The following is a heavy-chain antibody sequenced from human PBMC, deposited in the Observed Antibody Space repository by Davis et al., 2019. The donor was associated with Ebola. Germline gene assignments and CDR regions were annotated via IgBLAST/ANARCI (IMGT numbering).Heavy chain of an antibody. V-gene: IGHV5-51*01. Sequence: GESLKISCKGSGYSFTSYWISWVRQMPGKGLEWMGIIYPGDSDTRYSPSFEGQVTISVDKSITTAYLQWSGLKASDTAMYYCARMGKSYYDSLWDYWGQGTLVTVFS. CDR2: IYPGDSDT. CDR1: GYSFTSYW. CDR3: ARMGKSYYDSLWDY. J-gene: IGHJ4*02. D-gene: IGHD3-10*01.